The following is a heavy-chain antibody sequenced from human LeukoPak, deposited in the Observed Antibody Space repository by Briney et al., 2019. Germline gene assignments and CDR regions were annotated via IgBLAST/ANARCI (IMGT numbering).Heavy chain of an antibody. J-gene: IGHJ4*02. CDR1: GFTFSSYS. Sequence: RGSLRLSCAASGFTFSSYSMNWVRQAPGKGLEWVSSISSSSSYICYADSVKGRFTISRDNAKNSLYLQMNSLRAEDTAVYYCARGYGDYPLYFDYWGQGTLVTVSS. CDR2: ISSSSSYI. D-gene: IGHD4-17*01. V-gene: IGHV3-21*01. CDR3: ARGYGDYPLYFDY.